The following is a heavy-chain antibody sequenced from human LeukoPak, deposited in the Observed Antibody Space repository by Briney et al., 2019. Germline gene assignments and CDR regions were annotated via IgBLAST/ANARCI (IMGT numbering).Heavy chain of an antibody. J-gene: IGHJ5*02. CDR3: ARDGTSSGWLNWFDP. CDR2: IYYSGST. D-gene: IGHD6-19*01. CDR1: GASFSGYY. V-gene: IGHV4-59*01. Sequence: SETLSLTCVVSGASFSGYYWSWIRQSPGKGLEWIGYIYYSGSTNYNPSLKSRVTISVDTSKNQFSLKLSSVTAADTAVYYCARDGTSSGWLNWFDPWGQGTLVTVSS.